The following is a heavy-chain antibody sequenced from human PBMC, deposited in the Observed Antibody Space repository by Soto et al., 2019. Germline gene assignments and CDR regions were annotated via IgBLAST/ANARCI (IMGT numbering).Heavy chain of an antibody. Sequence: SVKVSCKASGGTFSSYAISWVRQAPGQGLEWMGGIIPIFGTANYAQKFQGRVTITADESTSTAYMELSSLRSEDTAVYYCARDAPIGYYDSSGYVDYWGQGTLVTVSS. CDR3: ARDAPIGYYDSSGYVDY. CDR2: IIPIFGTA. D-gene: IGHD3-22*01. CDR1: GGTFSSYA. J-gene: IGHJ4*02. V-gene: IGHV1-69*13.